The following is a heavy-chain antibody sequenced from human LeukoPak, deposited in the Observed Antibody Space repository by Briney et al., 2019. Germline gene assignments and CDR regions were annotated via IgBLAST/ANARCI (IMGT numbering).Heavy chain of an antibody. CDR1: GFTFSSYW. J-gene: IGHJ6*03. CDR2: IKQDGSEK. Sequence: GGSLRLSCAASGFTFSSYWMSWIRQAPGKGLEWVSNIKQDGSEKYYVDSVKGRFTISRDNAKNSLYLQMNSLRAEDTAVYYCARAKVTYYDFWSGYTYYYYMDVWGKGTTVTVSS. D-gene: IGHD3-3*01. V-gene: IGHV3-7*01. CDR3: ARAKVTYYDFWSGYTYYYYMDV.